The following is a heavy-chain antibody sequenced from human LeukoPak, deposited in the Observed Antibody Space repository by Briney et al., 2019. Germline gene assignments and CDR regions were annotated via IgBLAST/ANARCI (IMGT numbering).Heavy chain of an antibody. V-gene: IGHV3-48*01. J-gene: IGHJ4*02. CDR1: GFTFSSYS. CDR2: ISSSSSTI. D-gene: IGHD2-2*02. CDR3: ARAPALYRFDC. Sequence: PGGPLRLSCAASGFTFSSYSMNWVRQAPGKGLEWVSYISSSSSTIYYAHSVKGRFTISRDNDKNSLYLQMNSLRAEDTAVYYCARAPALYRFDCWGEGTLVTVCS.